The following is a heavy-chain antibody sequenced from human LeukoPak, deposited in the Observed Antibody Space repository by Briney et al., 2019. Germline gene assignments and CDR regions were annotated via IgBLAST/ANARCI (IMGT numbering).Heavy chain of an antibody. J-gene: IGHJ4*02. CDR2: IYSSGST. CDR1: GASIRNSHHY. D-gene: IGHD3-3*01. V-gene: IGHV4-39*01. Sequence: SETPSLTCVVSGASIRNSHHYWVWIRQPPGKGLEWIGSIYSSGSTYYNQSLRTRVIISVDTSKNQFSLKLSSVTAADTAVYYCARVIRTSGYYSNPKSGSFDLWGQGSLVTVSS. CDR3: ARVIRTSGYYSNPKSGSFDL.